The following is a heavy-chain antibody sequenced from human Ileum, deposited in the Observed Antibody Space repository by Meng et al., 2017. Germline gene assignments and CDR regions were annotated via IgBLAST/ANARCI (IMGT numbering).Heavy chain of an antibody. CDR3: ARGREKPDYDFWNNWYNCVDP. V-gene: IGHV4-31*03. CDR2: ISYRGIP. Sequence: QVHLQESGPGLVKPSQNLSLTCTVSGSYIRIGGFYWTWIRQHPGKGLEWIGYISYRGIPYQNPSLKSRVLISVDTSKNQFSLTLISVTAADTAVYYCARGREKPDYDFWNNWYNCVDPWGQGTLVTVSS. CDR1: GSYIRIGGFY. J-gene: IGHJ5*02. D-gene: IGHD3-3*01.